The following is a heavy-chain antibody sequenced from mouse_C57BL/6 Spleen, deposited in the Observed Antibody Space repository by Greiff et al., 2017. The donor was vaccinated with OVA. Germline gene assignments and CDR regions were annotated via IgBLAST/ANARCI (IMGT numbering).Heavy chain of an antibody. V-gene: IGHV1-80*01. CDR3: ARSYYYGSSPFDY. Sequence: QVQLQQSGAELVKPGASVKISCKASGYAFSSYWMNWVKQRPGKGLEWIGQIYPGDGDTNYTGKFKGKATLTADKSSSTAYMQLSSLTSEDSAVYFCARSYYYGSSPFDYWGQGTTLTVSS. D-gene: IGHD1-1*01. CDR2: IYPGDGDT. J-gene: IGHJ2*01. CDR1: GYAFSSYW.